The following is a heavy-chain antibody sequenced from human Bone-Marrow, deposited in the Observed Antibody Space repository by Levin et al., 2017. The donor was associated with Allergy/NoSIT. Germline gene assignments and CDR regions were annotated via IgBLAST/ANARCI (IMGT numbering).Heavy chain of an antibody. J-gene: IGHJ4*02. Sequence: SCAASGFTFSSYGMHWVRQAPGKGLEWVAVISYDGSNKYYADSVKGRFTISRDNSKNTLYLQMNSLRAEDTAVYYCAKDPRGSSWYDYWGQGTLVTVSS. V-gene: IGHV3-30*18. D-gene: IGHD6-13*01. CDR3: AKDPRGSSWYDY. CDR1: GFTFSSYG. CDR2: ISYDGSNK.